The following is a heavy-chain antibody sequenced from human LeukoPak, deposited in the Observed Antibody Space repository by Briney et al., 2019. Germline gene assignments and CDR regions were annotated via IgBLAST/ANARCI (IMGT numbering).Heavy chain of an antibody. CDR1: GFTFSSYA. D-gene: IGHD2-8*01. Sequence: GGSLRLSCAAPGFTFSSYAMNWVRQAPGKGLEWVSYISSSSSTIYYADSVKGRFTISRDNAKNSLYLQMNSLRAEDTAVYYCARDFLYRYYYYYMDVWGKGTTVTVSS. V-gene: IGHV3-48*01. CDR2: ISSSSSTI. CDR3: ARDFLYRYYYYYMDV. J-gene: IGHJ6*03.